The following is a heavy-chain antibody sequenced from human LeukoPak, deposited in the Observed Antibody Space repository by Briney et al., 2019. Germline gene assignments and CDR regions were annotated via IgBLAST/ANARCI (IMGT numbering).Heavy chain of an antibody. Sequence: GGSLRLSCAVSGFTVSSNYMSWVRQAPGKGLEWVSVIYSGGSTFYADSVKGRFTISRDNSKNTLYMKITSMRAADTAVYYCAKDLVGDGYYSNGMEVWGQGKTVTVSS. CDR1: GFTVSSNY. CDR2: IYSGGST. J-gene: IGHJ6*02. D-gene: IGHD2-8*02. V-gene: IGHV3-66*01. CDR3: AKDLVGDGYYSNGMEV.